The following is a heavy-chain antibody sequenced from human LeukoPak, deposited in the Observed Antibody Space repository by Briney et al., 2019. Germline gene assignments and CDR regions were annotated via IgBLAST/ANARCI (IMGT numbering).Heavy chain of an antibody. CDR1: GFSLSASGMR. J-gene: IGHJ4*02. D-gene: IGHD6-19*01. V-gene: IGHV2-70*04. Sequence: SGPALVKPTQTLTLTCTFSGFSLSASGMRVSWIRQPPGKALEWLARIDWDDDKFYSTSLKTRLTISKDTSKNQVVLTMTNMDPVDTATYYRARTTVAGTTLFDYWGQGTLVTVSS. CDR2: IDWDDDK. CDR3: ARTTVAGTTLFDY.